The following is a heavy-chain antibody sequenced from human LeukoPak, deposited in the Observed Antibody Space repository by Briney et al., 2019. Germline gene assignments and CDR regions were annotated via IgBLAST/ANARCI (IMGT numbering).Heavy chain of an antibody. CDR2: ISYDGSNK. Sequence: GGSLRLSCAASGFTFSSYAMHWVRQAPGKGLEWVAVISYDGSNKYYADSVKGRFTISRDNSKNTLYLQMNSLRAEDTAVYYCARDHNFHFDYWGQGTLVTVSS. J-gene: IGHJ4*02. CDR1: GFTFSSYA. CDR3: ARDHNFHFDY. V-gene: IGHV3-30*04.